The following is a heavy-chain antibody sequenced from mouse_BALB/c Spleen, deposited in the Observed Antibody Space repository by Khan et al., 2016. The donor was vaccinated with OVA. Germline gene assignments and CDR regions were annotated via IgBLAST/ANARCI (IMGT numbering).Heavy chain of an antibody. CDR2: FDPETGDT. CDR3: TRRMDY. V-gene: IGHV1-15*01. CDR1: GYTFSDYE. Sequence: VKLLESGAELVRPGASVTLSCKASGYTFSDYEMHWVKQTPVHGLEWIGTFDPETGDTAYNQKFKGKATLTADKSSSTAYMELRSLTSEDSAVYCCTRRMDYWGQGTSVTVSS. J-gene: IGHJ4*01.